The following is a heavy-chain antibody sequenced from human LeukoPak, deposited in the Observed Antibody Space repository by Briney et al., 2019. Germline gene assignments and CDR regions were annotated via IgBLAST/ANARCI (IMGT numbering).Heavy chain of an antibody. D-gene: IGHD3-3*01. V-gene: IGHV3-23*01. CDR2: ISGSGGST. J-gene: IGHJ4*02. CDR3: AKGRGSGFYGFDY. Sequence: PGGSLRLSCAASGFTFSSYAMNWVRQAPGKGLEWVSAISGSGGSTYYADSVKGRFTISRDNSKNTLYLQMNSLRAEDTGVYYCAKGRGSGFYGFDYWGQGTQVTVSS. CDR1: GFTFSSYA.